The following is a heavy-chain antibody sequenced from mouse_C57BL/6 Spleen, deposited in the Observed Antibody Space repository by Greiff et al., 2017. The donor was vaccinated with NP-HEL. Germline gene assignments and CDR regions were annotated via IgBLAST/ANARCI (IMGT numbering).Heavy chain of an antibody. CDR1: GFSFNTYA. Sequence: EVQLQESGGGLVQPKGSLKLSCAASGFSFNTYAMNWVRQAPGKGLEWVARIRSKSNNYATYYADSVKDRFTISRDDSESMLYLQMNNLKTEDTAMYYCVRHEIGSFDYWGQGTTLTVSS. CDR3: VRHEIGSFDY. D-gene: IGHD3-1*01. V-gene: IGHV10-1*01. J-gene: IGHJ2*01. CDR2: IRSKSNNYAT.